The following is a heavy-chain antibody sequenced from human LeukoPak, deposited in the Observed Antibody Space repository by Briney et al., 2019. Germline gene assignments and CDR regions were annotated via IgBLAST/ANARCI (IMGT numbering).Heavy chain of an antibody. D-gene: IGHD5-18*01. Sequence: PGRSLRLSCAASGFTFNSDAMHWVRQAPGKGLEWVALISYDGSNKYYADSVNGRFTISRDNAKNSLYLQMNSLRAEDTAVYYCARVWDTAMANDAFDIWGQGTMVTVSS. V-gene: IGHV3-30-3*01. J-gene: IGHJ3*02. CDR3: ARVWDTAMANDAFDI. CDR2: ISYDGSNK. CDR1: GFTFNSDA.